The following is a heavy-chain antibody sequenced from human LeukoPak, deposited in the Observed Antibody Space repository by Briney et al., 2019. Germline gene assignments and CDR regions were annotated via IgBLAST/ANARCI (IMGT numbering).Heavy chain of an antibody. J-gene: IGHJ6*02. V-gene: IGHV1-8*02. CDR1: GYSFTSYW. CDR3: ARGPYSNYGMDV. D-gene: IGHD4-11*01. CDR2: MNPNSGNT. Sequence: KPGESLKISCKGSGYSFTSYWIGWVRQATGQGLEWMGWMNPNSGNTGYAQKFQGRVTMTRNTSISTAYMELSSLRSEDTAVYYCARGPYSNYGMDVWGQGTTVTVSS.